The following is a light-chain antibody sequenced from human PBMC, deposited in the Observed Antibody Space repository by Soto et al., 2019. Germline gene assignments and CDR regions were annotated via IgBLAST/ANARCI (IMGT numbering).Light chain of an antibody. CDR2: DVS. J-gene: IGLJ2*01. Sequence: QSVLTQPASVSGSPGQSITISCTGTSSDVGGYNYVSWYQQHPGKAPKLIIYDVSNRPSGVSNRFSGSKSGNTASLTISGLRAEDEADYYCSSYTSNKTLVAFGGGTKLTVL. CDR3: SSYTSNKTLVA. V-gene: IGLV2-14*01. CDR1: SSDVGGYNY.